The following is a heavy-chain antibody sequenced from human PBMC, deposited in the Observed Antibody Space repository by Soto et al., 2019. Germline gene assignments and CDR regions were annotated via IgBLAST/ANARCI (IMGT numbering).Heavy chain of an antibody. V-gene: IGHV3-7*01. Sequence: EVQLVESGGGLVQPGGSLRLSCVASGFTFSNYWMSWVRQAPGKGLEWVANINQDGSGKYYLESVKGRFTISRDNAKNSLFLQMNSLRAEDTAVYYCARHLYLGELSKAEDWGQGTLVTVSS. CDR3: ARHLYLGELSKAED. CDR1: GFTFSNYW. D-gene: IGHD3-16*02. J-gene: IGHJ4*02. CDR2: INQDGSGK.